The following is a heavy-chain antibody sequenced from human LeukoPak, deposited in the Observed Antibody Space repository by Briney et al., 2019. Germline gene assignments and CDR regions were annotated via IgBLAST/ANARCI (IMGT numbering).Heavy chain of an antibody. CDR3: ARVGGWEPKLHGVTFDY. Sequence: SETLSLTCTVSGGSISSYYWSWIRQPPGKGLQWIGYISYSGSTNYNSSLKSRVTMSVDTSKNQFSLKLSSVTAADTAVYFCARVGGWEPKLHGVTFDYLGQGTLVTVSS. J-gene: IGHJ4*02. V-gene: IGHV4-59*01. CDR2: ISYSGST. CDR1: GGSISSYY. D-gene: IGHD1-26*01.